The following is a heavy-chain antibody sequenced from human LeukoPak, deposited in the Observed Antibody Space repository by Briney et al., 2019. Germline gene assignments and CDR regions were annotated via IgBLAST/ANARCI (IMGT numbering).Heavy chain of an antibody. D-gene: IGHD5-18*01. CDR1: GFTLSSYG. Sequence: GGSLRLSCAASGFTLSSYGMHWVRQAPGKGLEWVAFIRYDGSNKYYGDSVKGRFTISRDNSKNTLYLQMNSLRAEDTAVYHCAKILRGYSYGYYFDYWGQGTLVTVSS. J-gene: IGHJ4*02. V-gene: IGHV3-30*02. CDR2: IRYDGSNK. CDR3: AKILRGYSYGYYFDY.